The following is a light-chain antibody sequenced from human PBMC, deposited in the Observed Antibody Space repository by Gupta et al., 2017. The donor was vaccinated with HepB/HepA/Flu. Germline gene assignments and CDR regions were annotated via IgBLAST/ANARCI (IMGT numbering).Light chain of an antibody. CDR1: QSILHSNGYNY. J-gene: IGKJ1*01. CDR3: MQALQTLRT. Sequence: DIVMTQSPLSLRVTPGEPASISCRSSQSILHSNGYNYLDWYLQRPGQSPQLLIYLGSNRASGVPERFSGSGSGTDCTLKISRVEAVDDGVYYCMQALQTLRTFGQGTKVEIK. CDR2: LGS. V-gene: IGKV2-28*01.